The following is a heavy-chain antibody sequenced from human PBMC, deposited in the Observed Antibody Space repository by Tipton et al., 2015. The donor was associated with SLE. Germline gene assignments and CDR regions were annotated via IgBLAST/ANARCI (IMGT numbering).Heavy chain of an antibody. CDR1: GFTFSSYA. D-gene: IGHD3-3*01. J-gene: IGHJ4*02. V-gene: IGHV3-30*04. CDR2: ISYDGSNK. CDR3: ARDPGRIPIVGVGWSDY. Sequence: SLRLSCAASGFTFSSYAMHWVRQAPGKGLEWVAVISYDGSNKYYADSVKGRFTISRDNSKNTLYLQMNSLRAEDTAVYYCARDPGRIPIVGVGWSDYWGQGTPVTVSS.